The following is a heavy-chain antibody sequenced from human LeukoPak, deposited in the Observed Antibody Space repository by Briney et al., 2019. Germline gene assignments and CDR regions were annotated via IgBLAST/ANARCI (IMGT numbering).Heavy chain of an antibody. CDR2: ITGKSGST. CDR1: GFTFSSYA. CDR3: ATRAGVAVADSYYYYGLDV. Sequence: GGSLRLSCAASGFTFSSYAMTWVRQAPGKGLEWVSRITGKSGSTYYADSVKGRFTISRDNSKNTLYLQMNSLRADDTAVYYCATRAGVAVADSYYYYGLDVWGQGTTVTVSS. J-gene: IGHJ6*02. V-gene: IGHV3-23*01. D-gene: IGHD6-19*01.